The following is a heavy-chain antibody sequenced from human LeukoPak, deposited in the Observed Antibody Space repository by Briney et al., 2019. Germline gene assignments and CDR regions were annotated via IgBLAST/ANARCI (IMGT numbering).Heavy chain of an antibody. J-gene: IGHJ4*02. D-gene: IGHD5-12*01. V-gene: IGHV1-2*02. CDR2: INPNSGGT. Sequence: ASVKVSCKASGYTFTGYYMHWVRQAPGQGLEWMGWINPNSGGTNYAQKFQGRVTMTRDTSISTAYMELSRLTSDDTAVYYCARDRAVATIGGVDYWGQGTLVTVSS. CDR1: GYTFTGYY. CDR3: ARDRAVATIGGVDY.